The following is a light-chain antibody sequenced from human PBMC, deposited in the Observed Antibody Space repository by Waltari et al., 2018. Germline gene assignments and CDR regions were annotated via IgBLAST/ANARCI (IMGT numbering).Light chain of an antibody. Sequence: DIVMTQSPLSLPVTPGEPAPIPCRSSQSLLPSNVYNYLDGYRQKPGQSPQPLISLGSNRASGVPDRFSASKSGTSASLAISGLRSEDEAVYYCASWDDSHYVFGTGT. V-gene: IGKV2-28*01. J-gene: IGKJ3*01. CDR3: ASWDDSHYV. CDR2: LGS. CDR1: QSLLPSNVYNY.